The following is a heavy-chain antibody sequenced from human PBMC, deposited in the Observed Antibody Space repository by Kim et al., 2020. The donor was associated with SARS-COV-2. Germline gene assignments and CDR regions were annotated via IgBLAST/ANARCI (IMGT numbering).Heavy chain of an antibody. Sequence: SETLSLTCTVSGGSISSSSYYWGWIRQPPGKGLEWIVSIYYSGSTYYNPSLKSRVTISVDTSKNQFSLKLSSVTAADTAVYYCAREMDYYGSGRFDYWGQGTLVTVSS. J-gene: IGHJ4*02. CDR1: GGSISSSSYY. D-gene: IGHD3-10*01. CDR2: IYYSGST. V-gene: IGHV4-39*02. CDR3: AREMDYYGSGRFDY.